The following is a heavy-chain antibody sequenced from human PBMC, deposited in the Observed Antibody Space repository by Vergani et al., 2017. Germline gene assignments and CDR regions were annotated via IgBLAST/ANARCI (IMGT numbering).Heavy chain of an antibody. D-gene: IGHD4/OR15-4a*01. CDR2: ISSSSSYI. CDR3: ARERPVAKGTIFDY. CDR1: GFTFSSYS. V-gene: IGHV3-21*01. Sequence: EVQLVESGGGLVKPGGSLRLSCAASGFTFSSYSMNWVRQAPGKGLEWVSSISSSSSYIYYADSVKGRFTISRDNAKNSLYLQMNSLRAEDTAVYYCARERPVAKGTIFDYWGQGTLVTVSS. J-gene: IGHJ4*02.